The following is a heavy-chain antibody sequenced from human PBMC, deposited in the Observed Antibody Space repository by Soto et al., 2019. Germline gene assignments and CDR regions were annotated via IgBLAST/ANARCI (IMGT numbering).Heavy chain of an antibody. D-gene: IGHD2-15*01. CDR1: GFTFSSYG. CDR3: AKDPHLGYCSGGSCNGVDY. V-gene: IGHV3-30*18. J-gene: IGHJ4*02. CDR2: ISYDGSNK. Sequence: PGGSLRLSCAASGFTFSSYGMHWVRQAPGKGLEWVAVISYDGSNKYYADSVKGRFTISRDNSKNTLYLQMNSLRAEDTAVYYCAKDPHLGYCSGGSCNGVDYWGQGTLVTVSS.